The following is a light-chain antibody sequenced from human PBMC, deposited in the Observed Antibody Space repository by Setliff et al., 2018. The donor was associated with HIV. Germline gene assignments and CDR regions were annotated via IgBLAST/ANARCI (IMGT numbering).Light chain of an antibody. CDR2: NDS. J-gene: IGLJ1*01. CDR1: NIGSKS. Sequence: SYELTQPSSVSVAPGKTASITCGGNNIGSKSVHWYQQKPGQAPVLVIYNDSDRPSGIPERLSGSNSGTTATLTISRVEAGDEADYYCQVWDSSSDHYVSETGTKATV. V-gene: IGLV3-21*04. CDR3: QVWDSSSDHYV.